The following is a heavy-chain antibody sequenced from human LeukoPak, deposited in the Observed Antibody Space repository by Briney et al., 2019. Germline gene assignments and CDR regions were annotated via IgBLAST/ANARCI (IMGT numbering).Heavy chain of an antibody. CDR1: GYTFTGNY. J-gene: IGHJ4*02. CDR3: ARAGNSFLEWSNVDY. Sequence: ASVKVSCKASGYTFTGNYMHWVRQAPGQGLEWMGWINPNSGGTNYAQKFQGRVTMTRDTSISTAYMELSRLRSDDTAVYYCARAGNSFLEWSNVDYWGQGTLVTVSS. CDR2: INPNSGGT. V-gene: IGHV1-2*02. D-gene: IGHD3-3*01.